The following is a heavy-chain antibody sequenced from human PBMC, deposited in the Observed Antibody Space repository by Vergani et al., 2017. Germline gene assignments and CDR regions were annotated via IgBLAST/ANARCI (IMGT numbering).Heavy chain of an antibody. CDR1: GGSISSSSYY. J-gene: IGHJ4*02. V-gene: IGHV4-39*01. D-gene: IGHD2-21*02. Sequence: QLQLQESGPGLVKPSETLSLTCTVSGGSISSSSYYWGWIRQPPGKGLEWIGSFSKGGTTSLHPSVKSRVAISSDTAKNRFSLKLTSVSAADTAVYYCARSSCGGDCYEFDYWGQGILSPSLQ. CDR3: ARSSCGGDCYEFDY. CDR2: FSKGGTT.